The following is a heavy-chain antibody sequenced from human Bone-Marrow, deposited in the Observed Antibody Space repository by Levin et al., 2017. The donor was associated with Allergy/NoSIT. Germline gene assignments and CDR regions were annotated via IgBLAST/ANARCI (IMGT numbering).Heavy chain of an antibody. CDR1: GVTLNHSYW. J-gene: IGHJ3*01. CDR3: ARDNGTVDAFDV. V-gene: IGHV4/OR15-8*02. D-gene: IGHD1-1*01. Sequence: SQTLSLTCVVSGVTLNHSYWNWLRQVPGQGLEWIGEIYYVGNPTYSPSFKSRVTISKDMSKNQFSLKLTSVTPADTAVYFCARDNGTVDAFDVWGRGTLVTVSS. CDR2: IYYVGNP.